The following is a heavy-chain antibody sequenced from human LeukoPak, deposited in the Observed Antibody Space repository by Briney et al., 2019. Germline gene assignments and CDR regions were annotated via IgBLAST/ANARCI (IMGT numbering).Heavy chain of an antibody. Sequence: ASVKVTCKASGYTLTSYDINGVRQAAGQGLEWMGWMNPNSGNTGYAQKFQGRVTITRNTSISTAYMELSSLRSEDTAVYSCARGPSWSGYSQRDYFDCSGQGTLVTVSS. CDR2: MNPNSGNT. CDR1: GYTLTSYD. CDR3: ARGPSWSGYSQRDYFDC. J-gene: IGHJ4*02. D-gene: IGHD3-3*01. V-gene: IGHV1-8*03.